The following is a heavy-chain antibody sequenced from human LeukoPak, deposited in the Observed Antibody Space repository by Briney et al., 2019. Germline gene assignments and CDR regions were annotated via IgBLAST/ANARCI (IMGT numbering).Heavy chain of an antibody. D-gene: IGHD3-22*01. Sequence: SETLSLTCTLSGGSIRSSNYYWRWIRQPPGKGLEWIGSFYYSRSTYYNPSLKSRVTISVDTSKNQFSLKLSSVTAADTAVYYCARDRQYYYESSGYFDYWGQGTLVTVSS. CDR1: GGSIRSSNYY. CDR3: ARDRQYYYESSGYFDY. V-gene: IGHV4-39*07. CDR2: FYYSRST. J-gene: IGHJ4*02.